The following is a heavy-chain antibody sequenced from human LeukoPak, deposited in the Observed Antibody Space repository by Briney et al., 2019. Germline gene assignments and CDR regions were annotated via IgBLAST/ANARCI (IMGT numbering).Heavy chain of an antibody. CDR3: ARGDCSGGSCYRFDY. J-gene: IGHJ4*02. V-gene: IGHV4-39*01. CDR1: GGSVSVTNYY. CDR2: AYYTGNT. Sequence: SETLSLTCTVSGGSVSVTNYYWGWVRQPPGKGLEWIGSAYYTGNTYYNPSLKSRVTISVDTSKNQFSLKLSSVTAADTAVYYCARGDCSGGSCYRFDYWGQGALVTVSS. D-gene: IGHD2-15*01.